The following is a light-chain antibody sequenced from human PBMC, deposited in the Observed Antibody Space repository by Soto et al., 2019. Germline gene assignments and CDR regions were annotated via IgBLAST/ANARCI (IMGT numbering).Light chain of an antibody. CDR1: QSVRSSY. CDR2: GAS. Sequence: DIVLTQSPGTLSLSPGGRATLSCRASQSVRSSYLAWYQQKPGQAPRLLIYGASNRATGIPDRFSGSGSGTDFTLTISRLEPEDFAVYYCQQYGSSGTFGQGTKVDIK. CDR3: QQYGSSGT. J-gene: IGKJ1*01. V-gene: IGKV3-20*01.